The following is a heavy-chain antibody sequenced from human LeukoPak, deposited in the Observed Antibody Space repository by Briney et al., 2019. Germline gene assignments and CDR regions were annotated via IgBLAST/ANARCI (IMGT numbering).Heavy chain of an antibody. V-gene: IGHV4-59*01. CDR3: AGGMRMMGDDY. D-gene: IGHD3-16*01. CDR2: IYYSGST. CDR1: GGSISSYY. Sequence: SETLSLTCTVSGGSISSYYWSWIRQPPGKGLEWIGYIYYSGSTNYNPSLKSRVTISVDTSKKQFSLKLSSVTAADTAVYYWAGGMRMMGDDYWGQGTLVTVSS. J-gene: IGHJ4*02.